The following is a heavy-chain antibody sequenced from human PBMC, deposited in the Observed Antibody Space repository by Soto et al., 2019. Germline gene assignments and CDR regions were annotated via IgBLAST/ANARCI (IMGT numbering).Heavy chain of an antibody. Sequence: QVQLQESGPGLVKPSETLSLTCTVSGGPIRDYSWSWVRQPPGKGLAWIGYICYSGTTNYSPSLQSRVTISVDTAKHQCSLKLSSVTAADSAIYYCERQSGGYYYYGMGVWGQGTTVTVS. CDR2: ICYSGTT. J-gene: IGHJ6*02. CDR1: GGPIRDYS. V-gene: IGHV4-59*08. CDR3: ERQSGGYYYYGMGV. D-gene: IGHD1-26*01.